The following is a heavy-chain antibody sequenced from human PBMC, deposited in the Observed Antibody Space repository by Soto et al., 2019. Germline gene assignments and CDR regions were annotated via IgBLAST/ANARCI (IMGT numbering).Heavy chain of an antibody. CDR2: IYHSGGT. Sequence: SETLSLTCAVSGGAISSGGYSWSWIRQPPGKGLEWIGYIYHSGGTYYNPSLKSRVTISVDRSKNQSSLQLSSVIAADTAVYYCARAFHHTTFGAYYYYGRRGRQQRTT. J-gene: IGHJ6*01. V-gene: IGHV4-30-2*01. CDR3: ARAFHHTTFGAYYYYGRRG. CDR1: GGAISSGGYS. D-gene: IGHD3-3*01.